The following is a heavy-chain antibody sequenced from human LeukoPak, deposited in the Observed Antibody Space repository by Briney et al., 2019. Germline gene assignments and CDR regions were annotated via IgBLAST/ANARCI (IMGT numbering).Heavy chain of an antibody. Sequence: GGSLRLSCAASGFTFSSYALSWVRQAPGKELEWVSAGSDSGIRTYYADYVKGRFTISRDNSKNTLFLQIHSLRAEDTATYYCANRYGSGTYYNHLTYWGQGTLVSVS. V-gene: IGHV3-23*01. CDR1: GFTFSSYA. CDR3: ANRYGSGTYYNHLTY. J-gene: IGHJ4*02. CDR2: GSDSGIRT. D-gene: IGHD3-10*01.